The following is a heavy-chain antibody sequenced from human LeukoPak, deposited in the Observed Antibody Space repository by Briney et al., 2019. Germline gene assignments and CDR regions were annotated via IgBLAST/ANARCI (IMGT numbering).Heavy chain of an antibody. Sequence: AGSLRLSCAASGFTFSDYYMSWIRQAPGKGLEWISYITSSGSTIYYTDSVKGRFTISRDNAKNSLYLQMNSLRAEDTAVYYCAREGRCSSTSCYATYYYMDVWGKGTTVTVSS. D-gene: IGHD2-2*01. J-gene: IGHJ6*03. V-gene: IGHV3-11*04. CDR1: GFTFSDYY. CDR2: ITSSGSTI. CDR3: AREGRCSSTSCYATYYYMDV.